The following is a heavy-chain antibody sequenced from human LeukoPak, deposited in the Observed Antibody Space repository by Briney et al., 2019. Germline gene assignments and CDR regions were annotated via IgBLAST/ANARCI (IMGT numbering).Heavy chain of an antibody. V-gene: IGHV3-30*02. J-gene: IGHJ3*01. D-gene: IGHD3-3*01. Sequence: GGSLRLSCAASGFTFSSYGMHWVRQAPGKGLEWVAFIPYDGSNKYYADSVKGRFTISRDNSKNTLYLQMNSLRAEDTAVYYCAEDRPPRAYYDFWSESWGQGTMVTVSS. CDR1: GFTFSSYG. CDR3: AEDRPPRAYYDFWSES. CDR2: IPYDGSNK.